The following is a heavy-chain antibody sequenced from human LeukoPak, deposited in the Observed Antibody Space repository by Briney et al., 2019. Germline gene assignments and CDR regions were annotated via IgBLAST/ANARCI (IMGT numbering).Heavy chain of an antibody. D-gene: IGHD3-3*01. J-gene: IGHJ6*02. Sequence: GGSLRLSCAASGFTFSSYSMNWFRQAPGKGLEWVSSISSSSSYIYYADSVKGRFTISRDNAKNSLYLQMNSLRAEDTAVYYCARGSARYYYYGMDVWGQGTTVTVSS. V-gene: IGHV3-21*01. CDR1: GFTFSSYS. CDR3: ARGSARYYYYGMDV. CDR2: ISSSSSYI.